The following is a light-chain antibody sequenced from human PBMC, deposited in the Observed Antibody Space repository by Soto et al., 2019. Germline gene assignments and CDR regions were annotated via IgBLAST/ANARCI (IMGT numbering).Light chain of an antibody. J-gene: IGLJ3*02. CDR1: SIDVGGYNH. CDR2: EVT. Sequence: QSVLTQPASVSGSPGQSITISCTGTSIDVGGYNHVSWYQQHPGKAPKLMIYEVTDRPSGVSNRFSGSKSGNTASLTISGLQAEDEADYYCSSYTSSSTWVFGGGTKVTVL. V-gene: IGLV2-14*01. CDR3: SSYTSSSTWV.